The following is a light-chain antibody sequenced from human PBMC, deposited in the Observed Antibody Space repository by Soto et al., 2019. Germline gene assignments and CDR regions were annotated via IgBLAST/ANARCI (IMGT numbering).Light chain of an antibody. CDR3: CSYAGGSIYVL. CDR1: SSNIGSNY. CDR2: EGS. J-gene: IGLJ3*02. V-gene: IGLV2-23*01. Sequence: QPVLTQPPSASGTPGQRVTISCSGSSSNIGSNYVYWYQQHPGKAPKLIIYEGSKRPSGVSDRFSGSKSGDTASLTISGLQAEDEAGYYCCSYAGGSIYVLFGGGTKLTVL.